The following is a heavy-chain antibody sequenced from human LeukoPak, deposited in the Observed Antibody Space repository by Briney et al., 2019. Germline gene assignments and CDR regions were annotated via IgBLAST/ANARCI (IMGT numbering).Heavy chain of an antibody. V-gene: IGHV4-34*01. J-gene: IGHJ4*02. CDR3: ARPGYSSGWYG. Sequence: SETLSLTCAVYGGSFSGYYWSWIRQPPGKGLEWIGEINHSGSTNYNPSLKSRVTISVDTSKNQFSLKLSSVTAADTAVYYCARPGYSSGWYGWGQGTLVTVSS. D-gene: IGHD6-19*01. CDR1: GGSFSGYY. CDR2: INHSGST.